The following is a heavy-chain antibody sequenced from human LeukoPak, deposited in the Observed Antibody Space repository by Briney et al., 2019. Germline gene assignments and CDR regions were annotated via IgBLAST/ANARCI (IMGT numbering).Heavy chain of an antibody. J-gene: IGHJ4*02. V-gene: IGHV4-34*01. CDR2: INHSGST. D-gene: IGHD5-18*01. CDR3: ARGERDSYLFDY. Sequence: SETLSLTCAVYGGSFSGYYWSWIRQPPGKGLEWIGEINHSGSTNYNPSLKSRVTISVDTSENQFSLKLSSVTAADTAVYYCARGERDSYLFDYWGQGTLVTVSS. CDR1: GGSFSGYY.